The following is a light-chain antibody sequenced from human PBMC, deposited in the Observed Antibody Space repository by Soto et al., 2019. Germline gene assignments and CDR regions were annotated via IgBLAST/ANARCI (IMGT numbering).Light chain of an antibody. CDR2: GAS. Sequence: DIVMTQAPATPSVAPGERVTLSCRASQGVSRKLAWYQHKPGQAPRLLISGASTGATGIPARFSGSGSGTEFTLTISSLQSEDCAIYYCQQYHTWPITFGGGTKVDIK. V-gene: IGKV3-15*01. CDR1: QGVSRK. J-gene: IGKJ4*01. CDR3: QQYHTWPIT.